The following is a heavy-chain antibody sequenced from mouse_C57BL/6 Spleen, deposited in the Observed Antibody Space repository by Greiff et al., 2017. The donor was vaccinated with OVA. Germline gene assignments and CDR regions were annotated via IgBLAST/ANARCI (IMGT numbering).Heavy chain of an antibody. CDR1: GYTFTSYW. D-gene: IGHD1-1*01. CDR3: ARRSTVVAGDWYFDV. V-gene: IGHV1-53*01. CDR2: INPSNGGT. Sequence: QVQLKQPGTELVKPGASVKLSCKASGYTFTSYWMHWVKQRPGQGLEWIGNINPSNGGTNYNEKFKSKATLTVDKSSSTAYMQLSSLTSEDSAVYYCARRSTVVAGDWYFDVWGTGTTVTVSS. J-gene: IGHJ1*03.